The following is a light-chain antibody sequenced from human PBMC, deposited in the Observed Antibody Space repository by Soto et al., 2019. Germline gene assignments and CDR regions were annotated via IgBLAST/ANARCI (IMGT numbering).Light chain of an antibody. V-gene: IGKV1-39*01. CDR1: QSISSY. Sequence: DIQMTQSPSSLSASVGDRVTITCRASQSISSYLNWYQQKPGKAPKLLIYAASSLQSGGPSRFSGSGSGTDFTLTISTLQPEDFATYYCQQSHSTPRTFGQGTKVDIK. J-gene: IGKJ1*01. CDR2: AAS. CDR3: QQSHSTPRT.